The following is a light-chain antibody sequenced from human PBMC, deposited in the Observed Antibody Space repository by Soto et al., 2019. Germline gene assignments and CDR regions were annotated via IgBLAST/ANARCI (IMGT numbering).Light chain of an antibody. CDR2: DVS. J-gene: IGKJ1*01. V-gene: IGKV1-5*01. CDR1: QNIERW. Sequence: DIQMNQSPSTVSASVGDRVRLTCRASQNIERWQAWYQQKPGKAPKLLLYDVSTLERGVPSRFSGSGSATEFTLTISALQTDDFATDYCQQYQRDTWKFGQGTKVEVK. CDR3: QQYQRDTWK.